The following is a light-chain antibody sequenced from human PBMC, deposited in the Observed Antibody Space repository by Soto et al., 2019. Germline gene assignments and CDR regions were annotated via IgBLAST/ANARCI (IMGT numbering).Light chain of an antibody. CDR2: DAS. J-gene: IGKJ1*01. V-gene: IGKV1-5*01. Sequence: DIPMTQSPSTLSASVGDRVTITCRASQNVDNWVAWYQQKPGKAPKFLIYDASTLESGVPSRFSGRGSGTEFTLTISSLQPDDFATYYCQRYNSNSRTFGQGTRV. CDR3: QRYNSNSRT. CDR1: QNVDNW.